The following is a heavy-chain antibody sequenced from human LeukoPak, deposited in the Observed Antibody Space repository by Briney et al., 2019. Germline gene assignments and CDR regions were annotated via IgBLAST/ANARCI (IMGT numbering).Heavy chain of an antibody. CDR3: AGSCEGSGGPLDF. CDR1: GASISEYS. V-gene: IGHV4-4*09. Sequence: PSETLSLTCAVSGASISEYSWNWIRQPPGKGLEWISYICHTGSTNSNPSLKNRVTILKDASKNHFSLTMTSVTAADTAVYYCAGSCEGSGGPLDFWGQGTLVTVSS. D-gene: IGHD3-10*01. CDR2: ICHTGST. J-gene: IGHJ4*02.